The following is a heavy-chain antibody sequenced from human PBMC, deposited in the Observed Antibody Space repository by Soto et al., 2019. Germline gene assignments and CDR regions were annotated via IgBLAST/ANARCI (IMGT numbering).Heavy chain of an antibody. V-gene: IGHV4-59*01. J-gene: IGHJ4*02. CDR3: ARGGSYGDFFDY. CDR2: IYYTGST. CDR1: GGTMKFNY. Sequence: NHSETMSLTCTVCGGTMKFNYCTWFRQSPGKGLEWIGYIYYTGSTKYNPSLKSRVTISLDTSKNQFSLRLTSVTSADTAVYYCARGGSYGDFFDYWGQGAQVTVSS. D-gene: IGHD4-17*01.